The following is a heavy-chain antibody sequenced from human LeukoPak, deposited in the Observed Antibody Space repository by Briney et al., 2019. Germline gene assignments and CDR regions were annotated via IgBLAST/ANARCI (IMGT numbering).Heavy chain of an antibody. CDR1: GGSISSYY. Sequence: PSETLSLTCTVSGGSISSYYWSWLRQPPGMGLEWIGYIYYSGRTNYKSSLKRRVTISVDTSKNQFSLKLSSVTAADTAVYYCARTTEGGYSYGYFYYYYMDVWGKGTTVTISS. CDR3: ARTTEGGYSYGYFYYYYMDV. CDR2: IYYSGRT. D-gene: IGHD5-18*01. J-gene: IGHJ6*03. V-gene: IGHV4-59*01.